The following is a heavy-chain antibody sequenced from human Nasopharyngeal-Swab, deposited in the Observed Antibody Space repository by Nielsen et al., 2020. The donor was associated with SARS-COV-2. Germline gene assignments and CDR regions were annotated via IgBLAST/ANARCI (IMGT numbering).Heavy chain of an antibody. D-gene: IGHD2-2*01. Sequence: SETLSLTCTVSGGSISSYYWSWIRQPPGKGLEWIGYIYYSGSTNYNPSLKSRVTISVDTSKNQFSLKLSSVTAADTAVYYCARVHCSSTSCYRYYGMDVWGQGTTVTVSS. CDR3: ARVHCSSTSCYRYYGMDV. J-gene: IGHJ6*02. CDR1: GGSISSYY. V-gene: IGHV4-59*01. CDR2: IYYSGST.